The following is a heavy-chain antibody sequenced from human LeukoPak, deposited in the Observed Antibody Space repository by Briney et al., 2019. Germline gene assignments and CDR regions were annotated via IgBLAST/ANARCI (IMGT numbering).Heavy chain of an antibody. CDR3: AKDGYGDRFYYFDY. CDR2: ISWNSGSI. Sequence: GRSLRLSCAASGFTFDDYAMHWVRQAPGKGLEWVSGISWNSGSIGYADSVKGRFTISRDNAKNSLYLQMNSLRAEDTALYYCAKDGYGDRFYYFDYWGQGTLVTVSS. J-gene: IGHJ4*02. CDR1: GFTFDDYA. D-gene: IGHD4-17*01. V-gene: IGHV3-9*01.